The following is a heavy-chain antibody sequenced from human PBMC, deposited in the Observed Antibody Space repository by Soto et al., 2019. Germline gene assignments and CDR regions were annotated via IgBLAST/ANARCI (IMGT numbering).Heavy chain of an antibody. J-gene: IGHJ6*02. Sequence: LRLSCAASGCRFSIYAMPWVRQAPGKGLEWVSTISGSGGSTHYADSVKGRLTISRDNSKNTLYLQMSSLGVDDTAVYYCAKGSGQQLDYSSGMDVWGQGTTVTVSS. V-gene: IGHV3-23*01. CDR1: GCRFSIYA. CDR2: ISGSGGST. D-gene: IGHD6-13*01. CDR3: AKGSGQQLDYSSGMDV.